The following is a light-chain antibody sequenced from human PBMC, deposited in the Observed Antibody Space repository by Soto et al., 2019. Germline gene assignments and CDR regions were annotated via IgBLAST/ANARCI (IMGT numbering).Light chain of an antibody. J-gene: IGKJ2*01. V-gene: IGKV4-1*01. CDR1: QSVLYSSNNKNY. CDR3: QQYYSTPYT. CDR2: WAS. Sequence: DIVLTQSPDSLAVSLGERATINCKSSQSVLYSSNNKNYLAWYQQKPGQPPELLIYWASTRESGVPDRFTASGSGTDFTLTISSLQAEDVAVYYCQQYYSTPYTFGQGTKLEIQ.